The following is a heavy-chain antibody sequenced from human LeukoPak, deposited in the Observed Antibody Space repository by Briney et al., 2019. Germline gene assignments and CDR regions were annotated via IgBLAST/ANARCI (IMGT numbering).Heavy chain of an antibody. CDR1: GFTFSNHG. Sequence: GGSLRLSCAASGFTFSNHGMYWVRQAPGKGLQWVSSISCVGNTTYYADSVKGRFSISSDNFKNTLYLQMNSLTAEDTAIYYCAVGPTDSVGWYGFFDFWGQGTMVTVAS. CDR3: AVGPTDSVGWYGFFDF. V-gene: IGHV3-23*01. D-gene: IGHD3-10*01. CDR2: ISCVGNTT. J-gene: IGHJ4*02.